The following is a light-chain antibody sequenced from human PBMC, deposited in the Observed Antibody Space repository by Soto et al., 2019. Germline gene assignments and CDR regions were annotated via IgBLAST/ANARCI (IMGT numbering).Light chain of an antibody. CDR2: AAS. V-gene: IGKV1-39*01. CDR1: QNISSY. J-gene: IGKJ3*01. CDR3: QHDYSTRFS. Sequence: DFQMTQPPSSLSASVGDRVTITCRASQNISSYLNWYQQKPGKAPKLLIYAASSLQSGVRSRFGGSGSGTEFTHTISSLPTKDFAPYEYQHDYSTRFSSGPNTKVDIK.